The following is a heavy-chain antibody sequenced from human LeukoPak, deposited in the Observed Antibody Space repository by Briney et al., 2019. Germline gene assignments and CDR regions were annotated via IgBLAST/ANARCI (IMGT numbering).Heavy chain of an antibody. CDR1: GGSISSYY. D-gene: IGHD7-27*01. CDR2: IYYSGST. J-gene: IGHJ4*02. Sequence: PSETLSLTCTVSGGSISSYYWSWTRQPPGKGLEWIGYIYYSGSTNYNPSLKSRVTISVDTSKNQFSLKLSSVTAADTAVYYCATLSGSFDYWGQGTLVTVSS. V-gene: IGHV4-59*08. CDR3: ATLSGSFDY.